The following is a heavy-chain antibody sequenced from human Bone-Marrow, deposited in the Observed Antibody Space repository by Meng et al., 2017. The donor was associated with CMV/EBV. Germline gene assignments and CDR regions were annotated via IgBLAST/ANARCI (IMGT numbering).Heavy chain of an antibody. CDR1: GDSVSSNSAA. J-gene: IGHJ6*02. V-gene: IGHV6-1*01. Sequence: SQTLSLTCAISGDSVSSNSAAWNWIRQSPSRGLEWLGRTYYRSKWYNDYAVSVKSRITINPDTSKNQFSLQLNSVTPEDTAVYYCARSPFWSGYYTPRVGYYYYGRDVWGQGTTVTVSS. CDR2: TYYRSKWYN. CDR3: ARSPFWSGYYTPRVGYYYYGRDV. D-gene: IGHD3-3*01.